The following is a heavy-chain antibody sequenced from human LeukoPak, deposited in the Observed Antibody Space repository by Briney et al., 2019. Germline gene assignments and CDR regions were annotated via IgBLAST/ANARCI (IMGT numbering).Heavy chain of an antibody. V-gene: IGHV1-2*06. Sequence: GASVKVSCKASGYTFTGYYMHWVRQAPGQGLEWMGRINPNSGGTNYAQKFQDRVTMTRNTSINTAYMELSSLRSEDMAVYYCARDQTAYDFWSGYFSWFDPWGQGTLVTVSS. CDR3: ARDQTAYDFWSGYFSWFDP. CDR2: INPNSGGT. J-gene: IGHJ5*02. D-gene: IGHD3-3*01. CDR1: GYTFTGYY.